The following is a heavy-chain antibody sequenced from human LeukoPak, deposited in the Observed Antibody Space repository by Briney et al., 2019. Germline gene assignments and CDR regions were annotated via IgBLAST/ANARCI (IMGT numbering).Heavy chain of an antibody. CDR3: ARSRDESSMDV. Sequence: PGGSLRLSCAASGFTFSSYGMHWVRQAPGKGLEWVAVIWYDGSNKEYADSVKGRFTISRDNPKNTLYLQVNSLRAEDTAVYYCARSRDESSMDVWGQGATVTVSS. V-gene: IGHV3-33*08. CDR1: GFTFSSYG. CDR2: IWYDGSNK. J-gene: IGHJ6*02.